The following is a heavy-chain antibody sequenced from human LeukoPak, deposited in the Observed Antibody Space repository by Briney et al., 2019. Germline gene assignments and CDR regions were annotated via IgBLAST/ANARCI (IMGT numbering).Heavy chain of an antibody. CDR2: IYYSGST. CDR3: ARARLYYDFWSGYQFFDY. D-gene: IGHD3-3*01. J-gene: IGHJ4*02. Sequence: PSETLSLTCGVSGGSISSSSYYWGWIRQPPGKGLEWIGSIYYSGSTYYNPSLKSRVTISVDTSKNQFSLKLSSVTAADTAVYYCARARLYYDFWSGYQFFDYWGQGTLVTVSS. V-gene: IGHV4-39*07. CDR1: GGSISSSSYY.